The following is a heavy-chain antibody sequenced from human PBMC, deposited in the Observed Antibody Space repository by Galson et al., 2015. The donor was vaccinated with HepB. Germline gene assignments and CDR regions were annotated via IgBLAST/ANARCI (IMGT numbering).Heavy chain of an antibody. Sequence: SETLSLTCTVSGGSISSSSYYWGWIRQPPGKGLEWIGSIYYSGSTYYNPSLKSRVTISVDTSKNQFSLKLSSVTAADTAVYYCASATGYSSGWYLSSWGQGTLVTVSS. V-gene: IGHV4-39*01. CDR1: GGSISSSSYY. CDR2: IYYSGST. CDR3: ASATGYSSGWYLSS. D-gene: IGHD6-19*01. J-gene: IGHJ5*02.